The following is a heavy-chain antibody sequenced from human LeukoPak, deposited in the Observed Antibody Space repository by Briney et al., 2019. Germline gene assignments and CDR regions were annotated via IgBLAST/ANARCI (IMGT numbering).Heavy chain of an antibody. V-gene: IGHV4-34*01. D-gene: IGHD3-22*01. Sequence: SETLSLTCAVSGGSFSGFYWTWIRQTPGKGLQWIGHINHSGSTNYNPSLKSRVTISVDTSKNQFSLKLSSVTAADTAVYYCARAIHYYYDSSGYQTYYYYYMDVWGKGTTVTVSS. CDR3: ARAIHYYYDSSGYQTYYYYYMDV. CDR2: INHSGST. J-gene: IGHJ6*03. CDR1: GGSFSGFY.